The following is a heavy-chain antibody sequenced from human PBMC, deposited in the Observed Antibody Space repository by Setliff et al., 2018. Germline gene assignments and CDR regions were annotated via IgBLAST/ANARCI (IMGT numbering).Heavy chain of an antibody. CDR3: ARAISGWYSAHYYYMDV. J-gene: IGHJ6*03. CDR2: IYTSGST. V-gene: IGHV4-4*07. Sequence: SETLSLTCTVSGSSISSHYWTWIRQPTGKGLEWIGHIYTSGSTNYNPSLKSRVTISVDASKNQLSLTLRSVTAADTAVYYCARAISGWYSAHYYYMDVWGKGTTVTVSS. CDR1: GSSISSHY. D-gene: IGHD6-19*01.